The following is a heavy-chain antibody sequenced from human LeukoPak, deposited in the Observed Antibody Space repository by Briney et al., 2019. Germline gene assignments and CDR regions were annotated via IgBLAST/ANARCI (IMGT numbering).Heavy chain of an antibody. J-gene: IGHJ4*02. CDR3: VKDRLNYASGTFAS. V-gene: IGHV3-23*01. CDR1: EFTFITNA. D-gene: IGHD3-10*01. Sequence: GGTPRLSSAAPEFTFITNAITWVPQPPVEGAGSVSAISGSDGNTYYADSVKGRFNISRDNSKNTLYLQMNSLRAQDTALYYCVKDRLNYASGTFASWGQGTRVTVSS. CDR2: ISGSDGNT.